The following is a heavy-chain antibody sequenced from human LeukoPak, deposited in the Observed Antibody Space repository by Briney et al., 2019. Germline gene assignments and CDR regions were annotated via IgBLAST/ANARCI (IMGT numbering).Heavy chain of an antibody. CDR1: GGSFSNKY. CDR3: AKGGRTWFDP. V-gene: IGHV4-59*13. D-gene: IGHD1-26*01. Sequence: SETLSLTCTVSGGSFSNKYWSWIRQPPGKGLEWIGYIYYSGSTNYNPSLRSRLTISLDTSKKQFSLKLSSVTAADTAVYYCAKGGRTWFDPWGQGTLVTVSS. J-gene: IGHJ5*02. CDR2: IYYSGST.